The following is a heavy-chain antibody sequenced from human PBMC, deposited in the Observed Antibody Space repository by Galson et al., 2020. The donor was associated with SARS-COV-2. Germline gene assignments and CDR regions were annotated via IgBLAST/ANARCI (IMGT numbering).Heavy chain of an antibody. CDR3: AREAPYYYGSGSRYGMDV. CDR2: ISSSSSTI. V-gene: IGHV3-48*02. D-gene: IGHD3-10*01. CDR1: GFTFSSYS. Sequence: GESLKISCAASGFTFSSYSMNWVRQAPGKGLEWVSYISSSSSTIYYADSVKGRFTISRDNAKNSLYLQMNSLRDEDTAVYYCAREAPYYYGSGSRYGMDVWGQGTTVTVSS. J-gene: IGHJ6*02.